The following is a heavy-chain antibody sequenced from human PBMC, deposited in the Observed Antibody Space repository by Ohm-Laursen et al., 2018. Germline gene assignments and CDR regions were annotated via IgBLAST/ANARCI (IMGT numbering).Heavy chain of an antibody. V-gene: IGHV3-33*01. Sequence: SLRLSCAASGFTFSSYGMDWVRQAPGKGLEWVAVIWYDGSNKYYADSVKGRFIISRDNSKNTLYLQMNSLRAEDTAVYYCARDLGGGSYTDYWGQGTLVTVSS. CDR1: GFTFSSYG. CDR3: ARDLGGGSYTDY. J-gene: IGHJ4*02. D-gene: IGHD2-15*01. CDR2: IWYDGSNK.